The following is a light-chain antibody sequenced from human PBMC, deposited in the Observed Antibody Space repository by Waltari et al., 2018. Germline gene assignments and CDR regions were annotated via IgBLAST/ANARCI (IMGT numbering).Light chain of an antibody. CDR1: SSDVGGYDS. V-gene: IGLV2-8*01. CDR3: SSYAGSNNLV. Sequence: QSALTQPPSASGSPGQSVTISCTGTSSDVGGYDSVSWYQQHPGNAPKLMIYEVSKRPSGVPDRFSGSKSGNTASLTVSGLQAEDEAYYYCSSYAGSNNLVFGGGTKLTVL. J-gene: IGLJ2*01. CDR2: EVS.